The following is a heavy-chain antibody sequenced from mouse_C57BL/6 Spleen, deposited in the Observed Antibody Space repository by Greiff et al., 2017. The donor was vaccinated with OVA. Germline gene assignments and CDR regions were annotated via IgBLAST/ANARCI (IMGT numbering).Heavy chain of an antibody. Sequence: VQLQQSGAELARPGASVKMSCKASGYTFTSYAMHWVKQRPGQGLEWIGCINPSSGSTKYNKKFKGHATLTADKSSSTAYMQRSSLTSEDSAVYYCARYYYGYWGQGTTLTVSS. CDR3: ARYYYGY. J-gene: IGHJ2*01. CDR1: GYTFTSYA. V-gene: IGHV1-4*01. CDR2: INPSSGST.